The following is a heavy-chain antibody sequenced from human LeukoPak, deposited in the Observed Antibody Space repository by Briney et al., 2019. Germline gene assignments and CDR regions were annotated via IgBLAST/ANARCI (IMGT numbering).Heavy chain of an antibody. CDR2: INHSGST. J-gene: IGHJ4*02. D-gene: IGHD3-10*01. CDR3: ARERLLYYFDY. V-gene: IGHV4-34*01. CDR1: GGSFSGYY. Sequence: PSETLSLTCAVYGGSFSGYYWSWIRQPPGKGLEWIGEINHSGSTNYNPSLKSRVTISVDTSKNQFSLKLSSVTAADTAVYYCARERLLYYFDYWGQGTLVTVSS.